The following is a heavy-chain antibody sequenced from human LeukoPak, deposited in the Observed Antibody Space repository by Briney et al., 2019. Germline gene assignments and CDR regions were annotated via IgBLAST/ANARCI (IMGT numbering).Heavy chain of an antibody. D-gene: IGHD1-20*01. V-gene: IGHV1-8*01. Sequence: ASVKVSCKASGYTFTSYDINWVRRATGQGLEWMGWMNPNSGNAGYAQKFQGRVTMTRNTSISTAYMELSSLRSEDTAVYYCARGRGNWNDDYFDYWAREPWSPSPQ. CDR2: MNPNSGNA. J-gene: IGHJ4*02. CDR3: ARGRGNWNDDYFDY. CDR1: GYTFTSYD.